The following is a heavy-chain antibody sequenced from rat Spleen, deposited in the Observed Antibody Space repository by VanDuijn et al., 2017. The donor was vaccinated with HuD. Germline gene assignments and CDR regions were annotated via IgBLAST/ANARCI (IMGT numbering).Heavy chain of an antibody. Sequence: EVQLVESGGGLVQPGRSLKLSCAASGFTFSNSGMAWVRQAPGKGLEWVASITNTGGSIYYSDSVKGRFTISRDNAKSTLYLQMNSLRSEDTATYYCVREDLGINYWGQGVMVTVSS. CDR1: GFTFSNSG. J-gene: IGHJ2*01. D-gene: IGHD1-9*01. V-gene: IGHV5-31*01. CDR2: ITNTGGSI. CDR3: VREDLGINY.